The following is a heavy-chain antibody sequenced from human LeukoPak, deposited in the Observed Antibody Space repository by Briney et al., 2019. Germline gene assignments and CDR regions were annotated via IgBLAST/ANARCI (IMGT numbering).Heavy chain of an antibody. CDR2: IKQDGSEK. CDR1: GFTFSSYW. Sequence: GGSLRLSCAASGFTFSSYWMTWVRQAPGKGLEWVANIKQDGSEKYYVDSVKGRFTISRDNAKNPLYLQMNSLRAEDTAVYYCARDSATYYYGSGSLASWGQGTLVTVSS. V-gene: IGHV3-7*01. CDR3: ARDSATYYYGSGSLAS. D-gene: IGHD3-10*01. J-gene: IGHJ4*02.